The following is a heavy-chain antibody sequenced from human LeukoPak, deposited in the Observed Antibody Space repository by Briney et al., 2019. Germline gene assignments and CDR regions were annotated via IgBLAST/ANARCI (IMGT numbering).Heavy chain of an antibody. CDR3: ARAEYSYGSTGQDFDY. CDR1: GFTFSSYR. D-gene: IGHD5-18*01. Sequence: PGGSLRLSCAASGFTFSSYRMHWVRHAPGKGLVWVSRINSDGSSTSYADSVKGRFTISRDNAKNTLYLQMNSLRAEDTAVYYCARAEYSYGSTGQDFDYWGQGTLVTVSS. J-gene: IGHJ4*02. V-gene: IGHV3-74*01. CDR2: INSDGSST.